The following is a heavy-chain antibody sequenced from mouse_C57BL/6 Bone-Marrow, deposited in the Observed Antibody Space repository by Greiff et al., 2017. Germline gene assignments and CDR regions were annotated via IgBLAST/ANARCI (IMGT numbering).Heavy chain of an antibody. CDR2: IYPGSGST. J-gene: IGHJ2*01. Sequence: QVQLQQPGAELVKPGASVKMSCKASGYTFTSYWITWVKQRPGQGLEWIGDIYPGSGSTNYNEKFKSKATLTVDTPSSTAYMQLSSLTSEDSAVYYCARGSPDYWGEGTTLTVSS. CDR1: GYTFTSYW. D-gene: IGHD6-1*01. V-gene: IGHV1-55*01. CDR3: ARGSPDY.